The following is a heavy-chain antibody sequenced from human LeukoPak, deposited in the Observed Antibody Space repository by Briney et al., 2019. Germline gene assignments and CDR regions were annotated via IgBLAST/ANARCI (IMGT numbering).Heavy chain of an antibody. Sequence: ASVKVSCTHPLDTFTGYYIYWVPEAPGQGLEWMGWINPNSGGTNYAQKFQGRVTMTRDTSISTAYMELSRLRYDDTAVYYCASGEGSSWLIDYWGQGTLVTVSS. CDR3: ASGEGSSWLIDY. J-gene: IGHJ4*02. D-gene: IGHD6-13*01. V-gene: IGHV1-2*02. CDR1: LDTFTGYY. CDR2: INPNSGGT.